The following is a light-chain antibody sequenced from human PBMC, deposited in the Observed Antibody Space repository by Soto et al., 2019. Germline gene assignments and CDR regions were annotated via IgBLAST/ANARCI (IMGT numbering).Light chain of an antibody. V-gene: IGLV2-23*01. Sequence: VLTKIASVPGSPGQSITISCTGTNSDFGSHNLVSWYQQHPGKVPKLLIYGATERPSGVSTRYSGSKAVNTASLTISGLQAEDEADYFWFSFAPGKTCVFGNRTKVNVL. CDR3: FSFAPGKTCV. CDR1: NSDFGSHNL. CDR2: GAT. J-gene: IGLJ1*01.